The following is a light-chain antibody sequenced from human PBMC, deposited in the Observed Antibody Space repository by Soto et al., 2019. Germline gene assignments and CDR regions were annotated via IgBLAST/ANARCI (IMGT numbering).Light chain of an antibody. V-gene: IGKV1-39*01. J-gene: IGKJ1*01. CDR3: QQSYSTPRT. Sequence: DIQMGQAPCTRSASVGDRVTITCRASQSISSWLAWYQQKPGKAPKLLIYAASSLQSGVPSRFSGSGSGTDFTLTISSLQPEDFATYYCQQSYSTPRTFGQGTKVDIK. CDR2: AAS. CDR1: QSISSW.